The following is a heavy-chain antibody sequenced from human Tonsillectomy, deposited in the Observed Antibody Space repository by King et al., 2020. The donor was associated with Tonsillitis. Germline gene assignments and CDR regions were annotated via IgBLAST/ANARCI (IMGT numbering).Heavy chain of an antibody. V-gene: IGHV4-59*08. J-gene: IGHJ4*02. CDR3: ARHVSGELRLVGLSFSY. CDR2: IYYSGST. D-gene: IGHD3-16*02. Sequence: VQLQESGPGLVKPSETLSLTCTVSGGSISSYYWSWIRQPPGKGLEWIGYIYYSGSTNYNPSLKSRVTISVDTSKNQFSLKLSSVTAADTAVYYCARHVSGELRLVGLSFSYWGQGTLVTVSS. CDR1: GGSISSYY.